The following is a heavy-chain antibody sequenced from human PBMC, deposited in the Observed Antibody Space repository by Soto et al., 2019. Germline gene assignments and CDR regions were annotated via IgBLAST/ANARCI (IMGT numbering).Heavy chain of an antibody. V-gene: IGHV1-3*01. J-gene: IGHJ4*02. CDR3: ARGASPLIDY. CDR2: INAGNGNT. CDR1: GYTFTSYA. D-gene: IGHD1-26*01. Sequence: QVQLVQSGAEVKKPGASVKVSCKASGYTFTSYAMHWVRQAPGQRLEWMGWINAGNGNTKYSQKFQGRVTIIGDTAASTAYMELGSLRSEDTDVYYCARGASPLIDYWGQGTLVTVSS.